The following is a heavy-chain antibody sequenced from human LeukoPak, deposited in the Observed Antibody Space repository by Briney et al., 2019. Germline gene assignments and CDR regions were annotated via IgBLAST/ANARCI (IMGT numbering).Heavy chain of an antibody. CDR3: AKVNGYCSGGSCYSSGSYYYYGMDV. Sequence: GGSLRLSCVASGFTFSSYAMSGVRQAPGKGMERVSDIIDSGVFTYYAESVKGRFTISRDNFKNTMYLQMNRLRAEDESLYSCAKVNGYCSGGSCYSSGSYYYYGMDVWGKGTTVTVSS. J-gene: IGHJ6*04. V-gene: IGHV3-23*01. CDR1: GFTFSSYA. D-gene: IGHD2-15*01. CDR2: IIDSGVFT.